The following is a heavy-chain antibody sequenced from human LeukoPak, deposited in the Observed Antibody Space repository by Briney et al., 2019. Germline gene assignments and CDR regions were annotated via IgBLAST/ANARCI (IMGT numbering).Heavy chain of an antibody. V-gene: IGHV4-61*02. CDR2: IYTSGST. D-gene: IGHD2-2*01. CDR3: ARGHSNTWYPSGLHFDS. Sequence: SETLSLTCTVSGGSISSGSYYWSWIRQPAGKGLEWIGRIYTSGSTNYNPSLKSRVTISVDTSKNQFSLKLSSVTAADTAVYYCARGHSNTWYPSGLHFDSWGQGSLVSVSS. CDR1: GGSISSGSYY. J-gene: IGHJ4*02.